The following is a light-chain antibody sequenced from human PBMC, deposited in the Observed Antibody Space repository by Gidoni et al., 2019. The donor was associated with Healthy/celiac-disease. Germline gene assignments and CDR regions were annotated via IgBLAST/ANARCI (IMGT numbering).Light chain of an antibody. CDR1: QSISSY. J-gene: IGKJ1*01. CDR3: QQSYSTSWT. V-gene: IGKV1-39*01. Sequence: DIQMPQSPSSLSASVGDRVTITCRASQSISSYLNWYQQKPGKAPKLLIYAASSLQSGVPSRFSGSGSGTDFTLTISSPQPEDVATYYCQQSYSTSWTFGQGTKVEIK. CDR2: AAS.